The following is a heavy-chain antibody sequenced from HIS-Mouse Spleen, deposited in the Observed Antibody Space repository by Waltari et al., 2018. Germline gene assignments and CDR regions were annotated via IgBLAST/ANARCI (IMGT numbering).Heavy chain of an antibody. Sequence: QLQLQESGPGLVKPSATLSLTCPVPGCPISSSSYYWGWTRQPPGKGPGWVGIIYYSGSTYYNPSLKSRVTISVDTSKNQFSLKLSSVTAADTAVYYCAREIPYSSSWYDWYFDLWGRGTLVTVSS. J-gene: IGHJ2*01. CDR3: AREIPYSSSWYDWYFDL. CDR2: IYYSGST. D-gene: IGHD6-13*01. CDR1: GCPISSSSYY. V-gene: IGHV4-39*07.